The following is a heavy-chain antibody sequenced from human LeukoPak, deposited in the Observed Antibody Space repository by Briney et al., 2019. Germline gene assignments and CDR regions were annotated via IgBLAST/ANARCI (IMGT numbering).Heavy chain of an antibody. CDR3: ARERGRAYGPLDY. Sequence: GGSLRLSCAASGFTFNNYWMSWVRQAPGKGLEWVANIKQDGSAKYYEDSVKGRFTISRDNAKNSLYLQMNSLRAEDTAVYYCARERGRAYGPLDYWGQGTLVTVSS. D-gene: IGHD3-10*01. V-gene: IGHV3-7*01. J-gene: IGHJ4*02. CDR2: IKQDGSAK. CDR1: GFTFNNYW.